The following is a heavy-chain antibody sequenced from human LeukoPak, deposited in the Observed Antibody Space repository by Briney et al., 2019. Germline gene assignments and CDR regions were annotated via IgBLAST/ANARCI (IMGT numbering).Heavy chain of an antibody. D-gene: IGHD3-22*01. CDR3: AKQPGSVVDSSGSLSRH. CDR2: LSGSGITT. CDR1: GFTFSNSA. Sequence: GGSLRLSCAASGFTFSNSAMSWVRQAPGKGLEWVSTLSGSGITTYYADSVKGRFTISRDNSKNTLYLQMNSLRAEDTAVYYCAKQPGSVVDSSGSLSRHWGQGTLVTVSS. V-gene: IGHV3-23*01. J-gene: IGHJ4*02.